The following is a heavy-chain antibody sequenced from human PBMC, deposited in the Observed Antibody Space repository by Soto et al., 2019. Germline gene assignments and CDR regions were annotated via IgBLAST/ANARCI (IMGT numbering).Heavy chain of an antibody. J-gene: IGHJ6*02. CDR1: GGSVSGGSYY. D-gene: IGHD3-10*01. CDR3: ARDGMVRGEYYYYYGMDV. V-gene: IGHV4-61*01. Sequence: SETLSLTCTVSGGSVSGGSYYWSWIRQPPGKGLEWIGYIYYSGSTNYNPSLKSRVTVSVDTSKNQFSLKLSSVTAADTAVYYCARDGMVRGEYYYYYGMDVWGQGTTVTVSS. CDR2: IYYSGST.